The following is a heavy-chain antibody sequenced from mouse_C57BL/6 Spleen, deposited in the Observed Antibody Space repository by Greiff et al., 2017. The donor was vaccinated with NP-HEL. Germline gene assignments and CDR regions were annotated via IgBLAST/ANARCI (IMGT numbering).Heavy chain of an antibody. J-gene: IGHJ2*01. CDR1: GYAFSSSW. V-gene: IGHV1-82*01. CDR3: SLGATVVAVDY. CDR2: IYPGDGDT. Sequence: QVQLQQSGPELVKPGASVKISCKASGYAFSSSWMNWVKQRPGKGLEWIGRIYPGDGDTNYNGKFKGKATLTADKSSSTAYRQLSSLTSEDSAVYFCSLGATVVAVDYWGQGTTLTVSS. D-gene: IGHD1-1*01.